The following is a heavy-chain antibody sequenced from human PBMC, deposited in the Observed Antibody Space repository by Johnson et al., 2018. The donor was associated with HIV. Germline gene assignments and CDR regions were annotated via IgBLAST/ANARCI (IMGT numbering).Heavy chain of an antibody. CDR1: GFTFDDYA. CDR3: ARGAGYNFWSGYYAGRNAFDI. Sequence: EVQLVESGGGLVQPGRSLRLSCAASGFTFDDYAMHWVRQAPGKGLEWVSAIGTAGDTYYPGSVKGRFTISRENAKNSLYLQMNSLRAGDTAVYYCARGAGYNFWSGYYAGRNAFDIWGQGTMVTVSS. J-gene: IGHJ3*02. V-gene: IGHV3-13*01. CDR2: IGTAGDT. D-gene: IGHD3-3*01.